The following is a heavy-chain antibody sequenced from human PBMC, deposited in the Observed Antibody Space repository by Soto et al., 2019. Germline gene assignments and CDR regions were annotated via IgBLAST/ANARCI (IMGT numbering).Heavy chain of an antibody. V-gene: IGHV3-23*01. CDR1: GITFSSYA. J-gene: IGHJ4*02. D-gene: IGHD5-18*01. CDR3: AKGLLGGYSYGPFISFDY. Sequence: EVQLLESGGGLVQPGGSLRLSCAASGITFSSYALSWVRQAPGKGLEWVSGISGSSTSTYYADSVKGRFTISRDNSKNTLYLQMNSLRGEDTAVYYCAKGLLGGYSYGPFISFDYWGQGTLVTVSS. CDR2: ISGSSTST.